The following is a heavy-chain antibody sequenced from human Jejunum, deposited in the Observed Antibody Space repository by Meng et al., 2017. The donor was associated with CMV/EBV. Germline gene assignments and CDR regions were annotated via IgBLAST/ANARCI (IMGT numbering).Heavy chain of an antibody. Sequence: SGFSFSGFGMHWVRQAPGKGLEWVAFTRYDGESEYYADSVKGRFTISKDNSKNMLYLQMSSLRPEDTAVYYCANFPSSAYYSEMDVWGQGTTVTVSS. CDR3: ANFPSSAYYSEMDV. J-gene: IGHJ6*02. CDR2: TRYDGESE. CDR1: GFSFSGFG. V-gene: IGHV3-30*02.